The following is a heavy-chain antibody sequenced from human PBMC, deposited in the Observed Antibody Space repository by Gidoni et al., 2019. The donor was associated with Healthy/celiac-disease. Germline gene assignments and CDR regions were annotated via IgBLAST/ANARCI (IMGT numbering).Heavy chain of an antibody. D-gene: IGHD6-6*01. J-gene: IGHJ4*02. CDR2: ISYDGSNK. V-gene: IGHV3-30*18. CDR1: GFTFSSYG. Sequence: QVQLVESGGGVVQPGRSLRLSCAASGFTFSSYGMHWVRQAPGKGLEWVAGISYDGSNKYYADSVKGRFTISRDNSKNTLYLQMNSLRAEDTAVYYCAKDLRGYSSSETPFDYWGQGTLVTVSS. CDR3: AKDLRGYSSSETPFDY.